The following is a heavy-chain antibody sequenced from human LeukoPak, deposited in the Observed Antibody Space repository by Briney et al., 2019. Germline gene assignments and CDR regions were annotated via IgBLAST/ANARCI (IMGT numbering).Heavy chain of an antibody. J-gene: IGHJ4*02. CDR3: ARDQGSGWYDY. CDR1: GGSISSYY. Sequence: SETLSLTCTVSGGSISSYYWSWIRQPPGKGLEWIGYIYYSGSTNYNPSLKSRVTISVDTSKNQFSLKLSSVTAADTAVYYCARDQGSGWYDYWGQGTLVTVSS. V-gene: IGHV4-59*12. CDR2: IYYSGST. D-gene: IGHD6-19*01.